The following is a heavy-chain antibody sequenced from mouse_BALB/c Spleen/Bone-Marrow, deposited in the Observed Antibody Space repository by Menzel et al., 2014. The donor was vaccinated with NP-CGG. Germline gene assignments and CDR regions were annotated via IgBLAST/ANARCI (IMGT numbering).Heavy chain of an antibody. J-gene: IGHJ3*01. CDR1: GFSLTSYG. CDR2: IWAGGST. V-gene: IGHV2-9*02. CDR3: ARDRGPPY. D-gene: IGHD3-1*01. Sequence: VQLQQSGPGLVAPSQSLSITCTVSGFSLTSYGVHWVRQPPGKGLEWLGVIWAGGSTNYNSALMSRLSISKDNSKSQVFLKMNSLQTDDTATYYCARDRGPPYWGQGTLVTVSA.